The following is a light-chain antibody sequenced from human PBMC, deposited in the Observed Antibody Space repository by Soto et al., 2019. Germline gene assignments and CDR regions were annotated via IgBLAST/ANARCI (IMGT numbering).Light chain of an antibody. Sequence: QSVLTQPPPVSGAPGQRVTISCTGSSSNIGAGYDVHWYQQLPGTAPKLLIYGNSNQPSGVPDRFSGSKSGTSASLAITGLQAEDEADYYCQSYDSSLSALFGGGTKVTVL. CDR2: GNS. CDR1: SSNIGAGYD. J-gene: IGLJ3*02. CDR3: QSYDSSLSAL. V-gene: IGLV1-40*01.